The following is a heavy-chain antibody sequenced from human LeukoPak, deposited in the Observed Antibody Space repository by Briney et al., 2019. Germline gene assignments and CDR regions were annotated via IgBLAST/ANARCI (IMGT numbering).Heavy chain of an antibody. CDR2: INPSGGST. CDR3: ARLTYYYDSSGPYGLGAFDI. D-gene: IGHD3-22*01. V-gene: IGHV1-46*01. CDR1: GYTFTSYY. J-gene: IGHJ3*02. Sequence: ASVKVSCKASGYTFTSYYMHWVRQAPGQGLEWMGIINPSGGSTSYAQKFQGRVTMTRDTSTSTVYMELSSLRSEDTAVYYCARLTYYYDSSGPYGLGAFDIWGQGTMVTVSS.